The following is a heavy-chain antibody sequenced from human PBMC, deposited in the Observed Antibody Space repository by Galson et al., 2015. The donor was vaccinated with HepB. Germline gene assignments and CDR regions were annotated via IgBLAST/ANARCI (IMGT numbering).Heavy chain of an antibody. CDR3: AKRVYYDGLTGSTGDYLDY. D-gene: IGHD3-9*01. J-gene: IGHJ4*02. Sequence: SLRLSCAASGFTFSNYALNWVRQAPGKGLEWVSSMSGSGGNTHYADTVKGRFTISRDNSKNTLYLQMNSLRVEDTAVYYCAKRVYYDGLTGSTGDYLDYWGQGTLVTVSS. CDR2: MSGSGGNT. CDR1: GFTFSNYA. V-gene: IGHV3-23*01.